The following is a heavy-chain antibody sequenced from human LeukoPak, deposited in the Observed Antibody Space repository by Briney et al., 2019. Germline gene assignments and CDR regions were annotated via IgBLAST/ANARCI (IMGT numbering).Heavy chain of an antibody. Sequence: GRSLRLSCAASGFTFSSYAMHWVRQAPGKGLEWVAVISYDGSNKYYADSVKGRFTISRDNSKNTLYLQMNCLRAEDTAVYYCASETLAVAGPGAFDIWGQGTMVTVSS. J-gene: IGHJ3*02. CDR1: GFTFSSYA. D-gene: IGHD6-19*01. CDR3: ASETLAVAGPGAFDI. CDR2: ISYDGSNK. V-gene: IGHV3-30-3*01.